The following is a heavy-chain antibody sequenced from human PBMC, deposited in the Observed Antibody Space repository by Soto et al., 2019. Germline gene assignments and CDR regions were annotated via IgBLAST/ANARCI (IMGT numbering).Heavy chain of an antibody. J-gene: IGHJ4*02. CDR3: VKARYMRSDWYGQFDY. D-gene: IGHD6-19*01. CDR2: ISSYGADT. Sequence: GSLRLSCSASGFTFTSYAMHWVRQAPGKGLEFASAISSYGADTYYAASVKGRFAISRDNPKNTLYLQMSSLRAEDTALYYCVKARYMRSDWYGQFDYWGQGALVTVSS. CDR1: GFTFTSYA. V-gene: IGHV3-64D*06.